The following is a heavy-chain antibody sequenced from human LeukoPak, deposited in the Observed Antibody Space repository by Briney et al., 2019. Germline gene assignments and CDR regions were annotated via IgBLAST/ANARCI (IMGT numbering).Heavy chain of an antibody. V-gene: IGHV3-30*04. Sequence: GGSLRLSCAASGFTFSSYAMHWVRQAPGKGLEWVAVISYDGSNKYYADSVKGRFTISRDNSKNTLYLQMNSLRAEDAAVYYCARDRYGDYGDFDYWGQGTLVTVSS. D-gene: IGHD4-17*01. CDR3: ARDRYGDYGDFDY. CDR1: GFTFSSYA. CDR2: ISYDGSNK. J-gene: IGHJ4*02.